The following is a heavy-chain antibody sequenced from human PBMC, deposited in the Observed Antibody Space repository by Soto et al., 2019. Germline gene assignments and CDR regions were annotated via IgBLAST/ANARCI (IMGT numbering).Heavy chain of an antibody. D-gene: IGHD4-17*01. CDR3: ERDPYGDYSGYYFDY. J-gene: IGHJ4*02. Sequence: SLRLSCAASGFTFSSYGMHWVRQAPGKGLEWVAVIWYDGSNKYYADSVKGRFTISRDNSKNTLYLQMNSLRAEDTAVYYCERDPYGDYSGYYFDYWGQGTLVTVSS. V-gene: IGHV3-33*01. CDR1: GFTFSSYG. CDR2: IWYDGSNK.